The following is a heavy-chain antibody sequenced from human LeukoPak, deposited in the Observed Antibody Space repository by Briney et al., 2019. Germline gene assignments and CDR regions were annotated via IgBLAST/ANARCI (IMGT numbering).Heavy chain of an antibody. CDR2: INPSGGST. D-gene: IGHD3-3*01. V-gene: IGHV1-46*01. J-gene: IGHJ5*02. CDR3: ARGGRPARGARITIFGVVRKSWFDP. CDR1: GYTFTSYY. Sequence: GASVKVSCKASGYTFTSYYMHWVRQAPGQGLEWMGIINPSGGSTSYAQKFQGRVTMTRDTSTSTVYIELSSLRSEDTAVYYCARGGRPARGARITIFGVVRKSWFDPWGQGTLVTVSS.